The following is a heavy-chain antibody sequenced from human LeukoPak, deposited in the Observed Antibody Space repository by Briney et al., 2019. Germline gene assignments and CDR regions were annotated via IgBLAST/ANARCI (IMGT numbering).Heavy chain of an antibody. CDR1: GDSVSSNSAA. CDR2: TYYRSKWNN. Sequence: SQTLSLTCAISGDSVSSNSAAWNWIRQSPSRGLEWLGRTYYRSKWNNDYALSVISRITISPDTSKNQFSLQLNSVTPEDTAVYYCARAQGAMIVHRGQGTLVTVS. D-gene: IGHD3-22*01. V-gene: IGHV6-1*01. J-gene: IGHJ4*02. CDR3: ARAQGAMIVH.